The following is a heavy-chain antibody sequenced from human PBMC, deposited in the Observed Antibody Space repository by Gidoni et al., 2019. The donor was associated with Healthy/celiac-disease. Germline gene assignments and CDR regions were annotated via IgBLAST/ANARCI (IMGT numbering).Heavy chain of an antibody. CDR3: ARGNDILTGYYYNWFDP. J-gene: IGHJ5*02. V-gene: IGHV1-69*01. CDR2: IIPIFGTA. D-gene: IGHD3-9*01. CDR1: GSTFSSYA. Sequence: QVQLVQSGAEVKKPGSSVKVSCKASGSTFSSYAISWVRQAPGQGLEWMGGIIPIFGTANYAQKFQGRVTITADESTSTAYMELSSLRSEDTAVYYCARGNDILTGYYYNWFDPWGQGTLVTVSS.